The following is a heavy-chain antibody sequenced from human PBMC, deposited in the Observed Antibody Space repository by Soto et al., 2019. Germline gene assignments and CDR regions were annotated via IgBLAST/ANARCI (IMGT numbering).Heavy chain of an antibody. Sequence: QVQLVESGGGLVKPGGSLRLSCAASGFTFSDSYMSWIRQAPGKGLEWISYITCSGNTVYYADSLKGRFTISRDNAKNSLYLQMNRLRAEDTAVYYCARVSWREKYGMDVWGQGTTVTVSS. CDR2: ITCSGNTV. J-gene: IGHJ6*02. CDR3: ARVSWREKYGMDV. CDR1: GFTFSDSY. V-gene: IGHV3-11*01.